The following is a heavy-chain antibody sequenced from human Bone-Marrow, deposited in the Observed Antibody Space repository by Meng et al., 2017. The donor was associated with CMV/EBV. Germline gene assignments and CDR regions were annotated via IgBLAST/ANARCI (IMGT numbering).Heavy chain of an antibody. CDR3: ARASGTYWIGRFDP. CDR2: IYSEGNT. Sequence: YWAAAESNVSVNSISWVRPTPGKGLECVSIIYSEGNTQYADSVKGRFTVSRDNSGNTLHLQMNSLRAEDTAVYYCARASGTYWIGRFDPWGQGPLVTVSS. D-gene: IGHD1-26*01. CDR1: ESNVSVNS. J-gene: IGHJ5*02. V-gene: IGHV3-53*01.